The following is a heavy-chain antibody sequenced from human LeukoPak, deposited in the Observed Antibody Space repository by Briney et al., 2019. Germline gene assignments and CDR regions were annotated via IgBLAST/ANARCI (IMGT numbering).Heavy chain of an antibody. J-gene: IGHJ6*02. Sequence: GGSLRLSCAASGFTFSSYAMSWVRQAPGKGLEWVSAISGSGGSTYYADSVKGRFTISRDNSKNTLYLQMNSLGAEDTAVYYCAKSRITMVRGVIIQSYYYYYYGMDVWGQGTTVTVSS. CDR2: ISGSGGST. D-gene: IGHD3-10*01. CDR3: AKSRITMVRGVIIQSYYYYYYGMDV. V-gene: IGHV3-23*01. CDR1: GFTFSSYA.